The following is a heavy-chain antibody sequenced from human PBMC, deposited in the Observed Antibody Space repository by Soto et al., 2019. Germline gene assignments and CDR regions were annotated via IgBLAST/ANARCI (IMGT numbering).Heavy chain of an antibody. CDR2: IFFTGNI. CDR1: GASLSSISYY. D-gene: IGHD2-15*01. Sequence: SETLSLTCTVSGASLSSISYYWGWIRQPPGKGLELVGSIFFTGNIYYNPSLKSRVTISVDTSMKQFSLMVNSVTAADTAVYYCASRHCSGGSCYHPGFHXWGQGALVTVSX. CDR3: ASRHCSGGSCYHPGFHX. J-gene: IGHJ4*02. V-gene: IGHV4-39*01.